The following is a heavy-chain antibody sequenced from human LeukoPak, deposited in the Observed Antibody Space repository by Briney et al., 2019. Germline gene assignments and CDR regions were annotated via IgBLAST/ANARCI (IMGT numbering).Heavy chain of an antibody. V-gene: IGHV1-2*02. Sequence: ASVKVSCKASGYTFTGYYMHWVRQAPGQGLEWMGWINPNSGSTNYAQKFQGRVTMTRDTSISTAYMELSRLRSDDTAVYYCARDGRYCSSTSCYLNWFDPWGQGTLVTVSS. CDR3: ARDGRYCSSTSCYLNWFDP. CDR1: GYTFTGYY. J-gene: IGHJ5*02. D-gene: IGHD2-2*01. CDR2: INPNSGST.